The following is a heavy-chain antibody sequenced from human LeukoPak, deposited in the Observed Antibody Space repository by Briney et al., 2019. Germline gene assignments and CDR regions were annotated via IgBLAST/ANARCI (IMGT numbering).Heavy chain of an antibody. CDR1: GGSVSSGSYY. CDR3: ARLFGYSYGYSDY. CDR2: IYYTGST. D-gene: IGHD5-18*01. Sequence: SETLSLTCTVSGGSVSSGSYYWAWIRQPPGKGLEWIGSIYYTGSTYYNPSLKGRVTISVDTSENQVSLMLSSVTAADTAVYYCARLFGYSYGYSDYWGQGTLVTVSS. V-gene: IGHV4-39*01. J-gene: IGHJ4*02.